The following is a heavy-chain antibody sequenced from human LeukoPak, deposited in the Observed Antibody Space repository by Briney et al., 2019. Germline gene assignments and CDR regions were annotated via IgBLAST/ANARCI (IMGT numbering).Heavy chain of an antibody. D-gene: IGHD5-12*01. CDR2: INPKNGGT. V-gene: IGHV1-2*02. J-gene: IGHJ4*02. CDR3: APTGRVVATIREYYFDY. CDR1: GYTFIDFY. Sequence: ASVKVSCKASGYTFIDFYMHWVRQAPGQGLEWMGWINPKNGGTNYAQKFQGRVTMTRDTSISTAYMELSRLRSDDTAVYYCAPTGRVVATIREYYFDYWGQGTLVTVSS.